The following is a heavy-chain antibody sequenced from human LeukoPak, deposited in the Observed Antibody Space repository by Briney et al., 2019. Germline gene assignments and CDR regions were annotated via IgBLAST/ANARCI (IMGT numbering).Heavy chain of an antibody. CDR1: GFTFSSYS. CDR3: ARDGYYDSSGYYYTDAFDI. D-gene: IGHD3-22*01. CDR2: ISSSSSYI. V-gene: IGHV3-21*01. Sequence: PGGSLRLSCAASGFTFSSYSMNWVRQAPGKGLEWVSSISSSSSYIYYADSVKGRFTISRDNAKNSLYLQMNSLRAEDTAVYYCARDGYYDSSGYYYTDAFDIWGQGTMVTVSS. J-gene: IGHJ3*02.